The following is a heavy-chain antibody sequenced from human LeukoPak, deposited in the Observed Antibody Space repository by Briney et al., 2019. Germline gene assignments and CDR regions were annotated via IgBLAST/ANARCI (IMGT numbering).Heavy chain of an antibody. CDR3: ASMVRGVILPFDY. Sequence: ASVKVSFKVSGYTLTELSMHWVRQAPGKGLEWMGGFDPEDGETIYAQKFQGRVTMTEDTSTDTAYMELSSLRSEDTAVYYCASMVRGVILPFDYWGQGTLVTVSS. D-gene: IGHD3-10*01. CDR2: FDPEDGET. V-gene: IGHV1-24*01. CDR1: GYTLTELS. J-gene: IGHJ4*02.